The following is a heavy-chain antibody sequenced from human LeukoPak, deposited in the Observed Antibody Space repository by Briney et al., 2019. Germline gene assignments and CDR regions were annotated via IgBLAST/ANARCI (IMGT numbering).Heavy chain of an antibody. CDR2: LVYDERN. D-gene: IGHD2-21*01. V-gene: IGHV3-33*01. Sequence: GGSLRLSCAASGFPFSSYGMHWVRQAPGKGLEWVARLVYDERNDYANSVKGRFTISRDNSKNTLYLQTDNLRVDDTAVYYCARDLSAAYDFWGQGILVTVSS. J-gene: IGHJ4*02. CDR3: ARDLSAAYDF. CDR1: GFPFSSYG.